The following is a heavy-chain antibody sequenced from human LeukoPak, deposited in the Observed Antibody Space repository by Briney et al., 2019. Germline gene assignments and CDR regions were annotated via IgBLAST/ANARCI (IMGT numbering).Heavy chain of an antibody. D-gene: IGHD5-18*01. CDR2: INQDGSEK. J-gene: IGHJ6*02. CDR3: TSVDAAMVYYYGMDV. CDR1: GFTFSSYW. V-gene: IGHV3-7*05. Sequence: GGSLRLSCAASGFTFSSYWMTWACQAPGKGLEWVANINQDGSEKYYVDSVKGRFTISRDNAKNSLYLQMNSLRAEDTAIYYCTSVDAAMVYYYGMDVWGQGTTVTVSS.